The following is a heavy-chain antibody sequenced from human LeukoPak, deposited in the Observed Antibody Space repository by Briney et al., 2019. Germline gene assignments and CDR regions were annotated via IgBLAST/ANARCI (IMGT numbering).Heavy chain of an antibody. CDR2: INANRGGT. CDR3: ARRYCSSTSCYYFDY. J-gene: IGHJ4*02. CDR1: GYTFTDYY. V-gene: IGHV1-2*02. Sequence: ASLKVSCKASGYTFTDYYMHWVRHAPGQGLEWMGWINANRGGTNYAQRFQGRVTMTRDTSITTAYMELSRLKSDDTAVYYCARRYCSSTSCYYFDYWGQGTLVTVSS. D-gene: IGHD2-2*01.